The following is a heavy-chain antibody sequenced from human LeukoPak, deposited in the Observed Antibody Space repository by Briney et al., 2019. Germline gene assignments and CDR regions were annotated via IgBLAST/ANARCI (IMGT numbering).Heavy chain of an antibody. CDR3: AKDARVAGNSRAFDY. CDR1: GFTFDDYA. D-gene: IGHD6-19*01. V-gene: IGHV3-43*02. CDR2: ISGDGGST. J-gene: IGHJ4*02. Sequence: GGSLRLSCAASGFTFDDYAMHWVRQAPGKGLEWVSLISGDGGSTFYADSVKGRFTISRDNSKNSLYLQMNSLRTEDTAVYYCAKDARVAGNSRAFDYWGQGTLVTVSS.